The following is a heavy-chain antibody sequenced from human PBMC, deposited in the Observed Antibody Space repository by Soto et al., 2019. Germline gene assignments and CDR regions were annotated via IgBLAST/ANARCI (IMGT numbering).Heavy chain of an antibody. CDR2: IYHSGST. V-gene: IGHV4-38-2*02. CDR3: ARDRYSSLPFDY. D-gene: IGHD6-13*01. CDR1: GYSISSGYY. Sequence: SEPLSLTCAVSGYSISSGYYWGWIRQPPGKGLEWIGSIYHSGSTYYNPSLKSRVTISVDTSKNQFSLKLSSVTAADTAVYYCARDRYSSLPFDYWGQGTLVTVSS. J-gene: IGHJ4*02.